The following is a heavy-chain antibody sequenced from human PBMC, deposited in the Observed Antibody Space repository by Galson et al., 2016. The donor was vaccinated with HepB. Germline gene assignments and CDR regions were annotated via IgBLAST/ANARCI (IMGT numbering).Heavy chain of an antibody. CDR3: ARDVHTSLIGSGWAFDL. V-gene: IGHV1-18*01. J-gene: IGHJ3*01. CDR1: GYTFATYG. Sequence: SVKVSCKASGYTFATYGISWVRQAPGQGLEWLGWISTYNGNTNYAQKLQGRVTMTTDTSTSTAYMELRSLRSDDTAVYYCARDVHTSLIGSGWAFDLWGQGTRVTVSS. D-gene: IGHD5-18*01. CDR2: ISTYNGNT.